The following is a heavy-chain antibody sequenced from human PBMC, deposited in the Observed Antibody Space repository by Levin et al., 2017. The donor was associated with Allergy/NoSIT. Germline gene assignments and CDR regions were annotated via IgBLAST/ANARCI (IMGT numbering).Heavy chain of an antibody. CDR3: ARDWSTSDAFDI. J-gene: IGHJ3*02. CDR2: ISSSSSYI. CDR1: GFTFSSYS. Sequence: GGSLRLSCAASGFTFSSYSMNWVRQAPGKGLEWVSSISSSSSYIYYADSVKGRFTISRDNAKNSLYLQMNSLRAEDTAVYYCARDWSTSDAFDIWGQGTMVTVSS. V-gene: IGHV3-21*01.